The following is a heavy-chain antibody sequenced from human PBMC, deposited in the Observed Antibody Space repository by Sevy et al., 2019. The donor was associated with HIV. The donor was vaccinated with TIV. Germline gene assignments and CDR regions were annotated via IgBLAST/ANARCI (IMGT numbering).Heavy chain of an antibody. Sequence: GGSLRLSCAASGFTFSSYAVTWVRQAPEKGLEWVSLIGGSGETTYYADSVRGRFTISSDNSKNTVYLQMNSLRAEDTAIYYCARVGGWEVGSLDNWFDPWRQGTLVTVSS. J-gene: IGHJ5*02. CDR3: ARVGGWEVGSLDNWFDP. CDR2: IGGSGETT. V-gene: IGHV3-23*01. D-gene: IGHD1-26*01. CDR1: GFTFSSYA.